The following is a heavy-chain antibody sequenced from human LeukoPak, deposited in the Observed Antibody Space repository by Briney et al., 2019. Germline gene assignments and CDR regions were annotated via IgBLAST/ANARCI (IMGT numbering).Heavy chain of an antibody. V-gene: IGHV3-7*03. CDR2: VKQDESEK. J-gene: IGHJ4*02. CDR3: VRDVRGGHFDY. D-gene: IGHD3-10*02. Sequence: GGSLRLSCAASGFTLSNYWMASVRQTPGKRLEWVANVKQDESEKFYADSVKGRFTISRDNAKNSLYLQMDSLRAEDTAVYYCVRDVRGGHFDYWGQGTLVTVSS. CDR1: GFTLSNYW.